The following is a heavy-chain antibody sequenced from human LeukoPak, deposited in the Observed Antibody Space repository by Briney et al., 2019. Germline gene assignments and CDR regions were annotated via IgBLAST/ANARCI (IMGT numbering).Heavy chain of an antibody. CDR3: ASGRGSGWYFDL. J-gene: IGHJ2*01. CDR2: FDPEDGET. CDR1: GYTFTSYY. Sequence: GASVKVSCKASGYTFTSYYMHWVRQAPGKGLEWMGGFDPEDGETIYAQKFQGRVTMTEDTSTDTAYMELSSLRSEDTAVYYCASGRGSGWYFDLWGRGTLVTVSS. D-gene: IGHD3-10*01. V-gene: IGHV1-24*01.